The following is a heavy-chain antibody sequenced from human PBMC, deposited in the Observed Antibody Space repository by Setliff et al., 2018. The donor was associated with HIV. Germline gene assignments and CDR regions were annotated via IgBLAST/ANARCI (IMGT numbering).Heavy chain of an antibody. J-gene: IGHJ4*02. Sequence: GGSLRLSCAASGFTFSTYRMNWVRQAPGKGLEWVSSISSSSSYIYYADSLKGRFTISRDNAKNSLYLQMNSLRAEDTDVYYCARAVHSGWYYFDYWGQGTLVTVSS. V-gene: IGHV3-21*01. CDR1: GFTFSTYR. CDR3: ARAVHSGWYYFDY. CDR2: ISSSSSYI. D-gene: IGHD6-19*01.